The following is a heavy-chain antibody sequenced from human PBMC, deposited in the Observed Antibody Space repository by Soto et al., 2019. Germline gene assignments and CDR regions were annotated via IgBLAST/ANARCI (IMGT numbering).Heavy chain of an antibody. CDR3: ARAGDYYGSGSYGTPLDWFVP. Sequence: QVQLVQSGAEVKKPGASVKVSCKASGYTFTSYDINWVRQAPGQGLEWRGWMNPNSGNTGYAQKFQGRVTMTRNTSMSTAYMELSSLRSEDTAVYYCARAGDYYGSGSYGTPLDWFVPWGQGTLVTVSS. J-gene: IGHJ5*02. V-gene: IGHV1-8*01. CDR1: GYTFTSYD. D-gene: IGHD3-10*01. CDR2: MNPNSGNT.